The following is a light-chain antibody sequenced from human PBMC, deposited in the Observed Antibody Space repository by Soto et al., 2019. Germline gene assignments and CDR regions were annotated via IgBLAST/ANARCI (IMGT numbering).Light chain of an antibody. CDR3: SSFAGSNIWV. J-gene: IGLJ3*02. CDR2: EVS. Sequence: QSALTKPASVSGSPGQSITISCTGTSSDVGAYNYVSWYQQHPGKAPKLMIFEVSNRPSGVSYRFSGSKSGNTASLTVSGLQAEDEADYYCSSFAGSNIWVFGGGTKLTVL. V-gene: IGLV2-14*01. CDR1: SSDVGAYNY.